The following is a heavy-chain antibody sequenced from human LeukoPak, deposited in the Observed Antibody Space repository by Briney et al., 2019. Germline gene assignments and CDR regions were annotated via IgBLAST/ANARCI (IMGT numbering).Heavy chain of an antibody. CDR2: INPDSGGT. CDR3: ARDGSTNTNWFDP. V-gene: IGHV1-2*02. Sequence: GASVKVSCKASGYISTGYYIHWVRQAPGQGLEWMGWINPDSGGTNSAQKFQGRVTMTRDTSISTAYMELRSLRSDDTAVYYCARDGSTNTNWFDPWGQGTLVTVSS. J-gene: IGHJ5*02. D-gene: IGHD2-2*01. CDR1: GYISTGYY.